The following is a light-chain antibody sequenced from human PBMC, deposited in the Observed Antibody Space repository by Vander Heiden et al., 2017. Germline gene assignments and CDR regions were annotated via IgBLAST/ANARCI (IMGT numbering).Light chain of an antibody. CDR3: QQSYSTPYT. CDR2: AAS. Sequence: DIQMTQSPSSLSASVGDRVTITCRASKSISSYLNWYQQKPGKAPKLLIYAASSLQSGVPSRFSGSGSGTDFTLTISSLQPEVFATYYCQQSYSTPYTFGQGTKLEIK. V-gene: IGKV1-39*01. CDR1: KSISSY. J-gene: IGKJ2*01.